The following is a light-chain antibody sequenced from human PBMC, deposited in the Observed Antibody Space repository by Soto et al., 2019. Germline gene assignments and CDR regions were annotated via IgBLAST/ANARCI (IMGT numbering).Light chain of an antibody. J-gene: IGKJ1*01. CDR1: QSVSRNF. CDR2: AAS. V-gene: IGKV3-20*01. CDR3: QQYGSSRT. Sequence: EMVLTQSPGTLSLSPGERATLSCRASQSVSRNFFACYQQHPHQPSRLLMYAASNRAAVIPNWFRGSGSGTDFSLISSRLEPEDFAFYYCQQYGSSRTFGQGTKVDIK.